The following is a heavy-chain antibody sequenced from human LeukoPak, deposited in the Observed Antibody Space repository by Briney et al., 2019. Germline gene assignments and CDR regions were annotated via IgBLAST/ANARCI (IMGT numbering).Heavy chain of an antibody. Sequence: ASVKVSCKPSGYTFTSYYIHWVRQAPGQGLEWVGIINPSGGSTTYAQGFQGRVTMTRDTSTSTVYMELSSLRSEDTAVYYCARDAIENYDFWSGSYYYFDYWGQGTLVTVSS. CDR3: ARDAIENYDFWSGSYYYFDY. CDR2: INPSGGST. J-gene: IGHJ4*02. CDR1: GYTFTSYY. V-gene: IGHV1-46*01. D-gene: IGHD3-3*01.